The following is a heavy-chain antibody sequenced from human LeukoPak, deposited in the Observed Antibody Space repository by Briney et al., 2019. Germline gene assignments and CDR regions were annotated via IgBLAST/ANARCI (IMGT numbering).Heavy chain of an antibody. CDR1: GYTFTSYG. Sequence: ASVKVSCKASGYTFTSYGISWVRQAPGRGLDWMGCISAYNGNTNYAQKLQGRVTMNKDPSTSTAYMELRSLRSDDTAVYYCARVNGGFLGFDPWGQGTLVTVSS. D-gene: IGHD2-21*01. J-gene: IGHJ5*02. V-gene: IGHV1-18*01. CDR3: ARVNGGFLGFDP. CDR2: ISAYNGNT.